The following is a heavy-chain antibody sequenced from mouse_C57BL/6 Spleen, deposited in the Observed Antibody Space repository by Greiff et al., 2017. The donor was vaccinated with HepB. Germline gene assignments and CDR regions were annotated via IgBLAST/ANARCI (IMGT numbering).Heavy chain of an antibody. CDR3: ARGDPDGYYFDY. J-gene: IGHJ2*01. Sequence: VQLQQSDAELVKPGASVKISCKVSGYTFTDHTIHWMKQRPEQGLDWIGYIYPRDGSTKYNEKFKGKATLTADTSSSTAYMQLNSLTSEDSAVYFCARGDPDGYYFDYWGQGTTLTVSS. CDR2: IYPRDGST. CDR1: GYTFTDHT. D-gene: IGHD3-3*01. V-gene: IGHV1-78*01.